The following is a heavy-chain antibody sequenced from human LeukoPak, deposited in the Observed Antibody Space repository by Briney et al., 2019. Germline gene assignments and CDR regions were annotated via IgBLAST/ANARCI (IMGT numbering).Heavy chain of an antibody. V-gene: IGHV4-39*01. J-gene: IGHJ4*02. Sequence: SETLSLTCNVSGGSVSISSYFWGWIRQPPGKGLEWIGSIYYSGNTYYNPSLKSRVTISIDTSKNQFSLWLTSVTAADTAVYYCARHQYSGSYYHYWGQGTLVTVSS. CDR2: IYYSGNT. CDR1: GGSVSISSYF. CDR3: ARHQYSGSYYHY. D-gene: IGHD1-26*01.